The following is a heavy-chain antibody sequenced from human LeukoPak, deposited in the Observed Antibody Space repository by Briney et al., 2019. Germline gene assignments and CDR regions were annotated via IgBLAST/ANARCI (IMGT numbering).Heavy chain of an antibody. CDR3: ARGNGYNYY. Sequence: NPSETLSLTCTVSGDSISSFYWSWIRQPPGKGLEWIGYSGSTNYNPSLKSRVTISVDTSKSQFSLKLTSVTAADTAVYYCARGNGYNYYWGQGTLVTVSS. D-gene: IGHD5-24*01. CDR1: GDSISSFY. CDR2: SGST. J-gene: IGHJ4*02. V-gene: IGHV4-59*01.